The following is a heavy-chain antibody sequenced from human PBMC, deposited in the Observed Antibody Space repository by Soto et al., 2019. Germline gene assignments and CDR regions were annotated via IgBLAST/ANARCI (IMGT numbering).Heavy chain of an antibody. J-gene: IGHJ4*02. V-gene: IGHV1-18*01. Sequence: SVKVSCKASGYTFSIYGINWVRQAPGQGLEWMGWTRPNNGNTKYAQNLQGRVTMTTDTSTSTAYMELRSLRPDDTAVYYCVRDLDGSGSYYTDYWGQGTLVTVSS. CDR1: GYTFSIYG. CDR2: TRPNNGNT. CDR3: VRDLDGSGSYYTDY. D-gene: IGHD3-10*01.